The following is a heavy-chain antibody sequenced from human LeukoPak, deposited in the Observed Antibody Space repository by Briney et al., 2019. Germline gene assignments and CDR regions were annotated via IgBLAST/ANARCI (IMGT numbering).Heavy chain of an antibody. Sequence: SGGSLRLSCAASGFTFSDYYMSWLRQAPGKGLEWVSYISSSGSTIYYADSVKGRFTISRDNAKNSLYLQMNSLRAEDTAVYYCARESYVVGATIDYWGQGTLVTVSS. CDR1: GFTFSDYY. V-gene: IGHV3-11*01. J-gene: IGHJ4*02. CDR3: ARESYVVGATIDY. CDR2: ISSSGSTI. D-gene: IGHD1-26*01.